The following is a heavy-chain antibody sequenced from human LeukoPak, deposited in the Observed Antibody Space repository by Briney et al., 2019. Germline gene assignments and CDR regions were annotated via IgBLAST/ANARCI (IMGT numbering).Heavy chain of an antibody. V-gene: IGHV3-11*04. CDR1: GFTSSDFY. D-gene: IGHD3-16*01. J-gene: IGHJ6*03. Sequence: PGGSLRLSCEASGFTSSDFYMSWIRQAPGQGLEWLSYISTTGYTIYYADSVKGRFTISRDNTQNSLFLQMDSLRVEDTAVYYCARDYASEYMDVWGKGTTVTVSS. CDR3: ARDYASEYMDV. CDR2: ISTTGYTI.